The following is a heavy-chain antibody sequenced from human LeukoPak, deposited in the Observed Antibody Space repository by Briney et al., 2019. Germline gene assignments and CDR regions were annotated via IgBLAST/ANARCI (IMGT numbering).Heavy chain of an antibody. V-gene: IGHV4-39*01. J-gene: IGHJ4*02. CDR1: GGSISSSSYS. CDR3: ARHDSPPVGGTIFDY. D-gene: IGHD1-26*01. CDR2: IYYSGST. Sequence: SETLSFTCTVSGGSISSSSYSWGWIRQPPGKGLEWIGSIYYSGSTYYNPSLKSRVTISVDTSKNQFSLKLSSVTAADTAVYYCARHDSPPVGGTIFDYWGQGTLVTVSS.